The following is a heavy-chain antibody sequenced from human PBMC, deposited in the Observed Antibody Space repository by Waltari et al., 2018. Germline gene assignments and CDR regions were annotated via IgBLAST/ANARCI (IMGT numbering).Heavy chain of an antibody. CDR3: AKEKPIWGSYRQYYFDY. V-gene: IGHV3-30*18. CDR2: ISYDGSNK. Sequence: QVQLVESGGGVVQPGRSLRLSCAASGFTFSSYGMHWVRQAPGKGLEWVAVISYDGSNKYYADSVKGRFTISRDNSKNTLYLQMNSLRAEDTAVYYCAKEKPIWGSYRQYYFDYWGQGTLVTVSS. D-gene: IGHD3-16*02. CDR1: GFTFSSYG. J-gene: IGHJ4*02.